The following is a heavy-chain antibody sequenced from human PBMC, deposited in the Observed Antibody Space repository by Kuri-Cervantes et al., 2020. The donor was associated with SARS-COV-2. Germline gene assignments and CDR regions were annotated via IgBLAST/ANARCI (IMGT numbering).Heavy chain of an antibody. CDR3: AKDRRRPITSTLQEIYYYGMDV. CDR2: ISHDGRNK. Sequence: GGSLRLSCAASGFTFNNYGMHWVRQAPGKGLEWVAVISHDGRNKYYADSVKGRFTISRDNSKVTMYLQMSSLRPEDTAVYYCAKDRRRPITSTLQEIYYYGMDVWGQGTAVSLL. V-gene: IGHV3-30*18. D-gene: IGHD1-14*01. CDR1: GFTFNNYG. J-gene: IGHJ6*02.